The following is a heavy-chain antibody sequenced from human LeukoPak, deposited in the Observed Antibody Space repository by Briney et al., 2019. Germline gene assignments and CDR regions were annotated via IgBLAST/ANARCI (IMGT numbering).Heavy chain of an antibody. Sequence: SETLSLTCTVSGDSISRYHWTWIRQPPGRRLERIGYVYYDGSTNYNPSLMSRVTISLDTSNKQFSLKLRSVTAADTAIYYCATYTRHCSGGTCYSIDYWGPGTLVTVSS. CDR3: ATYTRHCSGGTCYSIDY. V-gene: IGHV4-59*08. D-gene: IGHD2-15*01. CDR1: GDSISRYH. J-gene: IGHJ4*02. CDR2: VYYDGST.